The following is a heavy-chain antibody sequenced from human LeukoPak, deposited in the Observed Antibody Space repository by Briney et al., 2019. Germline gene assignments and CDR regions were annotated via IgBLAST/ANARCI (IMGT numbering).Heavy chain of an antibody. CDR1: GYTFTGYY. CDR2: INPKSGGT. V-gene: IGHV1-2*02. CDR3: ARDPPYSGSYSY. D-gene: IGHD1-26*01. Sequence: ASVKVSCKASGYTFTGYYMHWVRQAPGQGLEWMGWINPKSGGTNYAQKFQGRVTMTRDTSISTAYMELSRLRSDDTAVYYCARDPPYSGSYSYWGQGTLVTVSS. J-gene: IGHJ4*02.